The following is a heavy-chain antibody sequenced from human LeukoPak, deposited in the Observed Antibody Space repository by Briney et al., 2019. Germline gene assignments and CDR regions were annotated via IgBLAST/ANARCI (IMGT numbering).Heavy chain of an antibody. Sequence: ASVKVSCKTSGYTFAGHHIHWVRQAPGQRLEWMGWINPSSGDTKYAQNFQDRVIMSRDTSISTAYMDLSRLNSDDTAIYYCARAGHDSSGYSFRLDYWGQGTLVTVSS. J-gene: IGHJ4*02. CDR3: ARAGHDSSGYSFRLDY. V-gene: IGHV1-2*02. D-gene: IGHD3-22*01. CDR1: GYTFAGHH. CDR2: INPSSGDT.